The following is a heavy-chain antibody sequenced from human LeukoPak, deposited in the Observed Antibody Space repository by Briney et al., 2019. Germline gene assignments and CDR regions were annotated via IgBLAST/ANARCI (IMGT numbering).Heavy chain of an antibody. Sequence: SGPTLVKPTQTLTLTCTFSGFSLSTHGVGVGWIRQPPGKALEWLALIYWDDVNRYSPSLKSRLTITKDTSKNQVVLTMTNMDPVDTATYYCAHRDLLTVTTGFDYWGQGTLVTVSS. CDR3: AHRDLLTVTTGFDY. V-gene: IGHV2-5*02. CDR2: IYWDDVN. CDR1: GFSLSTHGVG. J-gene: IGHJ4*02. D-gene: IGHD4-11*01.